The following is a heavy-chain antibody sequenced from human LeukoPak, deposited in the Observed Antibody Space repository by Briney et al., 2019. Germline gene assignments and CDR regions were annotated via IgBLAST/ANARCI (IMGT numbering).Heavy chain of an antibody. D-gene: IGHD3-22*01. CDR3: ARAQYYYDSSGHSNYGMDV. CDR2: ISNSGSST. V-gene: IGHV3-23*01. J-gene: IGHJ6*02. CDR1: GFTFTSYA. Sequence: GGSLRLSCAASGFTFTSYAMTWVRQAPGKGLEWVSGISNSGSSTYYADSVKGRFTISRQNPKNTLYLQMNSLTVEDTAVYYCARAQYYYDSSGHSNYGMDVWGQGTTVTVSS.